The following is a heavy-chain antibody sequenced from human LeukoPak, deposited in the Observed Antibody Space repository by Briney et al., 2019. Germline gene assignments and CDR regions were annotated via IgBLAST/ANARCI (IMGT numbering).Heavy chain of an antibody. V-gene: IGHV3-15*01. J-gene: IGHJ4*02. Sequence: GGSLRLSCAASGFTFSNAWMSWVRQAPGKGLEWVGRIKSKNDGGTTDYAAPVKGRFTISRDDSKNTLYLQMNSLKTEDTAVYYCTTVPYNPLYWGQGTLVTVSS. CDR3: TTVPYNPLY. D-gene: IGHD1-14*01. CDR2: IKSKNDGGTT. CDR1: GFTFSNAW.